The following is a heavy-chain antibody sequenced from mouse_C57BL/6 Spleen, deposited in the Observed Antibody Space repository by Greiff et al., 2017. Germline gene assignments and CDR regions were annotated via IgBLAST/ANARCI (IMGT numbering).Heavy chain of an antibody. CDR3: ARGMRYDYDIGYAMDY. V-gene: IGHV1-55*01. D-gene: IGHD2-4*01. CDR1: GYTFTSYW. J-gene: IGHJ4*01. CDR2: IYPGSGST. Sequence: QVQLQQPGAELVKPGASVKMSCKASGYTFTSYWITWVKQRPGQGLEWIGDIYPGSGSTNYNEKFKSKGTLTVDTSSSTAYMQLSSLTSEDSAVYYCARGMRYDYDIGYAMDYWGQGTSVTVSS.